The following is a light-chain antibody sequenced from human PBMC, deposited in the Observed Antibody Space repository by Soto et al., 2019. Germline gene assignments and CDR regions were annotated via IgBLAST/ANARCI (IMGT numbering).Light chain of an antibody. CDR2: KAS. CDR3: QQYNSYSWT. CDR1: QSISSW. V-gene: IGKV1-5*03. J-gene: IGKJ1*01. Sequence: DIEMTPSPPTLSASVGDRVTLTCRASQSISSWLAWYQQKPGRAPKLLIYKASSLESGVPSRFSGSGSGTEFTLTISSLQPDDFATYYCQQYNSYSWTFGQGTKVDIK.